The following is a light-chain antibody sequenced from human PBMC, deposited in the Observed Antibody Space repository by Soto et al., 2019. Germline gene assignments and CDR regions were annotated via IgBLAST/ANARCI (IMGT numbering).Light chain of an antibody. CDR2: GAT. J-gene: IGKJ4*01. Sequence: EIVLTQSPGTLSLSPGERAALPCRASQSVNSNYLAWYQQQPGQAPRLLIYGATTRANGIPDRFSDSGSGTDFTLTISRLEPEDFAVYYCQQYGSSPFTFGGGTKVEIK. CDR1: QSVNSNY. V-gene: IGKV3-20*01. CDR3: QQYGSSPFT.